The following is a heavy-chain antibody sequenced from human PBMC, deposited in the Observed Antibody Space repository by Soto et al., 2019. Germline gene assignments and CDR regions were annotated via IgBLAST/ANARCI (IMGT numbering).Heavy chain of an antibody. CDR3: AKSGGGNSPIDY. V-gene: IGHV3-43*01. Sequence: DVQLVESGGVVVQPGGSLRLSCAASGFTFDDYTMHWVRQAPGKGLEWVSLISWDGGSTYYADSVKGRFTISRDNSKNSLYLQMNSLRTEDTALYYCAKSGGGNSPIDYWGQGTLVTVSS. CDR1: GFTFDDYT. J-gene: IGHJ4*02. CDR2: ISWDGGST. D-gene: IGHD2-21*02.